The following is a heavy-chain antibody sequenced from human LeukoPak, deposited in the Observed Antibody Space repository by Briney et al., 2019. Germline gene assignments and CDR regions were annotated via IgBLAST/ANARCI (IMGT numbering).Heavy chain of an antibody. D-gene: IGHD2-2*02. J-gene: IGHJ5*02. V-gene: IGHV1-46*03. CDR3: ARGVVVPAAILHRSVYWFDP. Sequence: ASVKVSCKASGYTFTSYYMHWVRQAPGQGLEWMGMINPSGGSTSYAQKFQGRVTMTRDTSTSTVYMELSSLRSEGTAVYYCARGVVVPAAILHRSVYWFDPWGQGTLVTVSS. CDR1: GYTFTSYY. CDR2: INPSGGST.